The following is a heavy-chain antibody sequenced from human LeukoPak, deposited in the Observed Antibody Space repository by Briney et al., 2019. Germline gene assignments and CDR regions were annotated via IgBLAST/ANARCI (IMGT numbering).Heavy chain of an antibody. J-gene: IGHJ4*02. Sequence: ASVKVSCKASGGTFSSYAISWVRQAPGQGLEWMGGINPIFRTPNYAQKFQGRVTVTADESTSTAYMELSSLRSEDTAVYYCARGGQLGYCSSTSCYRGDYWGQGTLVTVSS. D-gene: IGHD2-2*01. V-gene: IGHV1-69*01. CDR1: GGTFSSYA. CDR2: INPIFRTP. CDR3: ARGGQLGYCSSTSCYRGDY.